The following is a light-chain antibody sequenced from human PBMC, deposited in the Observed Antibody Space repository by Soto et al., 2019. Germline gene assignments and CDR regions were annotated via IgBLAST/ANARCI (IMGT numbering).Light chain of an antibody. Sequence: EIVMTQSPATLSVSPGERATLSCRASQSVSSNLAWYQQKPGPAPRLLIYGASTRPTGIPARFSGSGSGTESALTISSQQSEDFAVYYYQQYNKRPLKTFGQGTKVEIK. CDR1: QSVSSN. CDR2: GAS. V-gene: IGKV3-15*01. CDR3: QQYNKRPLKT. J-gene: IGKJ1*01.